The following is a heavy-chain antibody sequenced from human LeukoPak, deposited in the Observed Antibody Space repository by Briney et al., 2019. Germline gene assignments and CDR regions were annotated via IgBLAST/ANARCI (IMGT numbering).Heavy chain of an antibody. J-gene: IGHJ4*02. V-gene: IGHV4-39*01. CDR1: GGSISSSSYY. CDR2: IYYSGST. CDR3: ARFSAVAGVY. D-gene: IGHD6-19*01. Sequence: SETLSLTCTVPGGSISSSSYYWGWIRQPPGKGLEWIGSIYYSGSTYYNPSLKSRVTISVDTSKNQFPPKLSSVTAADTAVYYCARFSAVAGVYWGQGTLVTVSS.